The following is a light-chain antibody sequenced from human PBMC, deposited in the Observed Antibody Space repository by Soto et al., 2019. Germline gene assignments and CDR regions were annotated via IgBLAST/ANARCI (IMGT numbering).Light chain of an antibody. CDR1: SSNIGSNT. CDR2: SNN. V-gene: IGLV1-44*01. Sequence: QSVLTQPPSASGTPGQRVTISCSGSSSNIGSNTVNWYQQFPGTAPKLLIYSNNQRPSGVPDRFSGSKSGTSASLAISGLQSEDEADYYCAAWDDTLNGHVVFGGGTKVTVL. J-gene: IGLJ2*01. CDR3: AAWDDTLNGHVV.